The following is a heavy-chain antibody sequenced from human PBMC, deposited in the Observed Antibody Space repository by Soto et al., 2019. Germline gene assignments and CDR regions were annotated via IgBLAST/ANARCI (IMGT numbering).Heavy chain of an antibody. CDR2: ISPDGSNA. CDR3: ARGPGQGAFNI. V-gene: IGHV3-30*04. CDR1: GSTFSSYD. J-gene: IGHJ3*02. Sequence: QVQLVESGGDVVQPGRSLRLSCAASGSTFSSYDIHWVRQAPGKGLEWVAHISPDGSNAYYADSVKGRFIISRDNAKNMVYLQRNSLGVEDRSVNHWARGPGQGAFNIWGQGKRVTV.